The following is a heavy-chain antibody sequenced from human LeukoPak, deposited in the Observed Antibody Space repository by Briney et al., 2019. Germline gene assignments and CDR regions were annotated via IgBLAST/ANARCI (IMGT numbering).Heavy chain of an antibody. CDR3: AKDFRDTDAFDI. D-gene: IGHD2-2*02. V-gene: IGHV3-23*01. CDR2: ISGSGGRT. CDR1: GFTFSSYS. Sequence: PGGSLRLSCAASGFTFSSYSMNWVRQAPGKGLEWVSAISGSGGRTFYADSVKGRFTISRDNSKNTLYLQLPSLRADDTAVYYCAKDFRDTDAFDIWGQGTMVTVSS. J-gene: IGHJ3*02.